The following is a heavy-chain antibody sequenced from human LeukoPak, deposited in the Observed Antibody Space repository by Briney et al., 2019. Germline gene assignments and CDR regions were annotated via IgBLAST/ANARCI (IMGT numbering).Heavy chain of an antibody. CDR2: IIPIFGTA. J-gene: IGHJ4*02. Sequence: SVKVSCKASGGTFSSYAISWVRQAPGQGLEWMGGIIPIFGTANYAQKFQGRVTITTDESTSTAYTELSSLRAGDTAVYYCARGFPIAVDGGFDYWGQGTLVTVSS. CDR1: GGTFSSYA. V-gene: IGHV1-69*05. CDR3: ARGFPIAVDGGFDY. D-gene: IGHD6-19*01.